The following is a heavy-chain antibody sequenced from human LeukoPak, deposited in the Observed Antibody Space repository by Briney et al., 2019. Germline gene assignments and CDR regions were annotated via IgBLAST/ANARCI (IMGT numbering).Heavy chain of an antibody. Sequence: GGSLRLSCAASGFTFSSYAMHWVRQAPGKGLEWVAVISYDGSNKYYADSVKGRFTISRDNSKNTLYLQMNSLRAEDTAVYYCARANTYDSNYYYGMDVWGQGTTVTVSS. CDR1: GFTFSSYA. CDR3: ARANTYDSNYYYGMDV. J-gene: IGHJ6*02. V-gene: IGHV3-30-3*01. D-gene: IGHD5-12*01. CDR2: ISYDGSNK.